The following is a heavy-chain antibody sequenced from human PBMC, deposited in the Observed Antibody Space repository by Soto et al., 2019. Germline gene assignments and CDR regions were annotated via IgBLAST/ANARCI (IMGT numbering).Heavy chain of an antibody. CDR1: GGSISSYY. J-gene: IGHJ1*01. D-gene: IGHD2-21*02. V-gene: IGHV4-59*12. CDR3: ARGRIVVVTAMYFQH. Sequence: SETLSLTCTVSGGSISSYYWSWIRQPPGKGLEWIGYIYYSGSTNYNPSLKSRVTISVDTSKNQFSLKLSSVTAADTAVYYCARGRIVVVTAMYFQHWGQGTLVTVSS. CDR2: IYYSGST.